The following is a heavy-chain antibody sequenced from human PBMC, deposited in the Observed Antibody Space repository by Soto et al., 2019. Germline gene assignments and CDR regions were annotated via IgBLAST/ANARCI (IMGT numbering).Heavy chain of an antibody. J-gene: IGHJ4*02. CDR3: ARVGSSSGYGGDYFDY. D-gene: IGHD6-13*01. V-gene: IGHV4-59*01. Sequence: SETLSLTCTVSGGSISSYYWSWIRQPPGKGLEWIGYIYYSGSTNYNPSLKSRVTISVDTSKNQFSLKLSSVTAADTAVYYCARVGSSSGYGGDYFDYWGQGTLVTVSS. CDR1: GGSISSYY. CDR2: IYYSGST.